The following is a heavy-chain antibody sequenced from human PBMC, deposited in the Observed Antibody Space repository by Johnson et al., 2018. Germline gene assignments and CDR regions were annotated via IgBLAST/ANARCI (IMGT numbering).Heavy chain of an antibody. Sequence: VQLVESGGGVVQPGRSLRLSCAASGFTFRNYGMHWVRQAPGKGLEWVALIWYDGSNKHYADAVKGRFTISRDNSKNTRSLQMSSLRADDTAVYYCARRDLDHAFDVWGQGTMVTVSS. CDR1: GFTFRNYG. J-gene: IGHJ3*01. CDR3: ARRDLDHAFDV. CDR2: IWYDGSNK. V-gene: IGHV3-33*01.